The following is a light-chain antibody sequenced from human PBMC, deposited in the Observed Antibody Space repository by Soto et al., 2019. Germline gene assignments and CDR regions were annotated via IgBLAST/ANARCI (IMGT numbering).Light chain of an antibody. J-gene: IGKJ4*01. CDR1: QGISNY. Sequence: DIQVTQSPSSLSASVGDRVAITCRTSQGISNYLAWYQQKPGKVPKLLIYAASTLQSGVPSRFSGSGSGTDFTLPISSLQPEDVATYYCQKYNSAPLTFGGGTEVEIK. V-gene: IGKV1-27*01. CDR3: QKYNSAPLT. CDR2: AAS.